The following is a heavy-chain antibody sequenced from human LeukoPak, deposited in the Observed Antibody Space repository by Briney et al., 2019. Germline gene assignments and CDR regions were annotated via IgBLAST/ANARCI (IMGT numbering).Heavy chain of an antibody. D-gene: IGHD3/OR15-3a*01. CDR2: ISYDGSNK. Sequence: GGSLRLSCAASGFTFSSYAMHWVRQAPGKGLEWVAVISYDGSNKYYADSVKGRFTISRDNSKNTLYLQMNGLRAEDTAVYYCAKVYFLTGSPGYFDYWGQGTLVTVSS. J-gene: IGHJ4*02. CDR3: AKVYFLTGSPGYFDY. CDR1: GFTFSSYA. V-gene: IGHV3-30-3*01.